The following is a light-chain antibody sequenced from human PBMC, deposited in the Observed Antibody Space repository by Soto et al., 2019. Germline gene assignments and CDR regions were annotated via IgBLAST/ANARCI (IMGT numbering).Light chain of an antibody. CDR3: QQYNDWPLT. J-gene: IGKJ4*01. CDR1: QSVSTN. V-gene: IGKV3-15*01. CDR2: GAS. Sequence: EIVLTQSPATLSVSPGERASLSCRASQSVSTNLAWYQQKPAQAPRLLIYGASTRATGIPGRFSGGGSGTEFTLTISSLQSADFAVYYCQQYNDWPLTFGGGTKVDI.